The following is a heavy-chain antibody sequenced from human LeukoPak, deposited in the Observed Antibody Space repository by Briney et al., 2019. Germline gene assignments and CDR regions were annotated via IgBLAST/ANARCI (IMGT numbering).Heavy chain of an antibody. CDR1: GFTFSSYS. Sequence: GGSLRLSCAASGFTFSSYSMNWVRQAPGKGLEWVSSISSSSSYIYYADSVKGRFTTSRDNAKNSLYLQMNSLRAEDTAVHYCARGYCSGGSCYQFDYWGQGTLVTVSS. J-gene: IGHJ4*02. V-gene: IGHV3-21*01. CDR2: ISSSSSYI. CDR3: ARGYCSGGSCYQFDY. D-gene: IGHD2-15*01.